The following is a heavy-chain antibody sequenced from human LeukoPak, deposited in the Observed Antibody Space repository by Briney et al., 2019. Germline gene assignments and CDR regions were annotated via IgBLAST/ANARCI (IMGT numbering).Heavy chain of an antibody. J-gene: IGHJ6*03. CDR1: GFTFSSYS. D-gene: IGHD6-19*01. CDR2: ISTSTTTI. V-gene: IGHV3-48*01. Sequence: GGSLRLSCEASGFTFSSYSMNWVRQAPGKGLEWISYISTSTTTIYYANSVKGRFTISRDNAKKSLYLQMNSLRVEDTAVYYCARVTVLYSSAGHYYYMDVWGKGTTVTVSS. CDR3: ARVTVLYSSAGHYYYMDV.